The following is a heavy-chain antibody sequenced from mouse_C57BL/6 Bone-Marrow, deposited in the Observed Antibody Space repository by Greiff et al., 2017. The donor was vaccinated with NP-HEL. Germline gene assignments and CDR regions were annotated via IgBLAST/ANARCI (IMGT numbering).Heavy chain of an antibody. CDR3: ARNDGNYPDY. Sequence: VQLQQPGAEPVRPGTSVKLSCKASGYTFTSYWMHWVKQRPGQGLEWIGVIDPSDSYTNYNQKFKGKATLTVDTSSSTAYMQLSSLTSEDSAVYYCARNDGNYPDYWGKGTTLTVSS. V-gene: IGHV1-59*01. CDR2: IDPSDSYT. J-gene: IGHJ2*01. D-gene: IGHD2-1*01. CDR1: GYTFTSYW.